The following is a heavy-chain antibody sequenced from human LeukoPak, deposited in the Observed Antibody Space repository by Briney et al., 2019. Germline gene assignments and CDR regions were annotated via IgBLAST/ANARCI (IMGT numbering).Heavy chain of an antibody. Sequence: PGGSLRLSCAASGFTFSSYSMNWVRQAQGKGLEWISYITSSSSTIYHADSVKGRFTISRDNAKNSLYLQVNSLRAEDTAVYYCARASYCSSITCYTAFDYWGQGTLVTVSS. CDR2: ITSSSSTI. V-gene: IGHV3-48*01. J-gene: IGHJ4*02. D-gene: IGHD2-2*02. CDR3: ARASYCSSITCYTAFDY. CDR1: GFTFSSYS.